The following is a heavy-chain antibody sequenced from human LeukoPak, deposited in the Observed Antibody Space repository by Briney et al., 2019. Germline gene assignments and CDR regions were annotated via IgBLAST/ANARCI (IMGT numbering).Heavy chain of an antibody. J-gene: IGHJ4*02. CDR1: GGSISSYY. CDR2: IYYSGST. Sequence: SETLSLTCTVSGGSISSYYWSWIRQPPGKGLEWIGYIYYSGSTNYNPSLKSRVTISVDTSKNQFSLKLSSVTAADTAVYYCARLYYDSSGYYPNFDYWGQGTLVTVSS. D-gene: IGHD3-22*01. CDR3: ARLYYDSSGYYPNFDY. V-gene: IGHV4-59*08.